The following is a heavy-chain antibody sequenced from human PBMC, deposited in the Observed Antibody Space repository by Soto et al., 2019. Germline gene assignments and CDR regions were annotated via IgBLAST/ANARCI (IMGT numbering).Heavy chain of an antibody. V-gene: IGHV4-31*03. CDR2: IYASGRT. CDR1: GGSISSGDYY. J-gene: IGHJ6*04. D-gene: IGHD3-3*01. Sequence: TSETLSLTCTVSGGSISSGDYYWTWVRQHPGKGLEWIGYIYASGRTYYTPSLKSRVSISVDTSKNQFSLKLSSVAAADTAVYYCARPLRFLDRSPLIVWGKGTTVTVPS. CDR3: ARPLRFLDRSPLIV.